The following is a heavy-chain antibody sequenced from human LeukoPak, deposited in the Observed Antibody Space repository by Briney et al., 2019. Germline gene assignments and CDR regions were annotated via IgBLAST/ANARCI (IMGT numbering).Heavy chain of an antibody. CDR3: ARGAKQLELRGWFDP. D-gene: IGHD1-7*01. CDR2: IYYSGST. J-gene: IGHJ5*02. Sequence: PSQTLSLTCTVSGGSISSGDYYWSWIRQPPRKGLEWIGYIYYSGSTNYNPSLKSRVTISVDTSKNQFSLKLSSVTAADTAVYYCARGAKQLELRGWFDPWGQGTLVTVSS. CDR1: GGSISSGDYY. V-gene: IGHV4-61*08.